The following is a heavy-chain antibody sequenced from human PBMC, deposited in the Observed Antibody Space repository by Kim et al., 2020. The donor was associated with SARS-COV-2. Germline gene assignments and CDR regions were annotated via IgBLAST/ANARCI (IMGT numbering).Heavy chain of an antibody. V-gene: IGHV1-3*01. CDR3: ARGTHSSIWAFDY. Sequence: ASVKVSCKASGYTFTSYAVRWIRQAPGQRLEWMGWINADNDNTKYSQKFQGRVTIARDTSASTAYMELSSLSSEDTAIYYCARGTHSSIWAFDYWGQGTLVTVSS. CDR1: GYTFTSYA. CDR2: INADNDNT. D-gene: IGHD6-13*01. J-gene: IGHJ4*03.